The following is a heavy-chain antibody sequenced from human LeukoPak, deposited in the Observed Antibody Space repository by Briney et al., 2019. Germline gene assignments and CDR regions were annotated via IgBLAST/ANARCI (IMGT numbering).Heavy chain of an antibody. CDR3: ASRSGSGSSPTY. J-gene: IGHJ4*02. D-gene: IGHD1-26*01. CDR1: GGPISSTNFY. Sequence: SETLSLTCTVSGGPISSTNFYWGWIRQPPGKGLEWIGSVHSNGNSYYNPSLKSRVTISVDTSRNQFSLNLRSVTAADTAVYYCASRSGSGSSPTYWGKGTLVTVSS. CDR2: VHSNGNS. V-gene: IGHV4-39*01.